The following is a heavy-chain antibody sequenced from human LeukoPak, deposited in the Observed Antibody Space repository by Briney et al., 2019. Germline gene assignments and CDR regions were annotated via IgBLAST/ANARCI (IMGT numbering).Heavy chain of an antibody. CDR3: ARDFGDYIDY. Sequence: GASVKVSCKASGYTFTNYGISWVRQAPGQGLEWMGRINPNSGGTNYAQKFQGRVTMTRDTSISTAYMELSRLRSDDTAVYYCARDFGDYIDYWGQGTLVTVSS. J-gene: IGHJ4*02. V-gene: IGHV1-2*06. CDR1: GYTFTNYG. D-gene: IGHD3-10*01. CDR2: INPNSGGT.